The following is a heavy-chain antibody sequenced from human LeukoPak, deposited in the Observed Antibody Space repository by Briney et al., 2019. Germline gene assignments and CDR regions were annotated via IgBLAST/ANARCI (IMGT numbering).Heavy chain of an antibody. CDR3: ARDNGAVPGATSFDY. CDR1: GGSISSYY. V-gene: IGHV4-4*07. D-gene: IGHD6-19*01. CDR2: IYTSGST. Sequence: SETLSLTCTVSGGSISSYYWSWIRQPAGKGLEWIGRIYTSGSTNYNPSLKSRVTMSVDTSKNQFSLKLSSLTAADTAVYYCARDNGAVPGATSFDYWGQGTLVTVSS. J-gene: IGHJ4*02.